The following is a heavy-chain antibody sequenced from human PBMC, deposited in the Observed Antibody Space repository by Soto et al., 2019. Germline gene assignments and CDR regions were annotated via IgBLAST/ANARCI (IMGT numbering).Heavy chain of an antibody. CDR1: GYTFTSYG. D-gene: IGHD5-12*01. V-gene: IGHV1-18*01. CDR2: ISAYNGNT. J-gene: IGHJ4*02. Sequence: GASVKVSCKASGYTFTSYGISWVRQAPGQGLEWMGWISAYNGNTNYAQKLQGRVTMTTDISTSTAYMELRSLRSDDTAVYYCAFSGYDYGRRSFDYWGQGTLVTVSS. CDR3: AFSGYDYGRRSFDY.